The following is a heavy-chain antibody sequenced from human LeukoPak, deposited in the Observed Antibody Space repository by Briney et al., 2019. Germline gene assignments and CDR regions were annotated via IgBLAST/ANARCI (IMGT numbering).Heavy chain of an antibody. CDR2: ISSSSNYI. J-gene: IGHJ5*02. CDR3: ARDLGQYYDTSDNWFDP. V-gene: IGHV3-21*01. CDR1: GFSFSSYS. D-gene: IGHD3-22*01. Sequence: GGSLRLSCAASGFSFSSYSMKWVRQAPGKGLEWVSSISSSSNYIYYADSVKGRFTISRDNAKNTLNLQMNSLRAEDTAVYYCARDLGQYYDTSDNWFDPWGQGTLVTVSS.